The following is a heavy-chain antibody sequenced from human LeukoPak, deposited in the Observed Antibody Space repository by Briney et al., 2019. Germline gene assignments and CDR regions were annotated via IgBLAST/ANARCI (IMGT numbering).Heavy chain of an antibody. J-gene: IGHJ6*03. CDR3: AKGGRHSVPYLLYYFHLDG. Sequence: GASVKVSCKASGYTFTGYYMHWVRQAPGQGLEWMGWINPNSGGTNYAQKFQGRVTMTRDTSISTAYMELSRLRSDDTAVYYCAKGGRHSVPYLLYYFHLDGWGKGTTVTVSS. V-gene: IGHV1-2*02. CDR1: GYTFTGYY. D-gene: IGHD3-10*01. CDR2: INPNSGGT.